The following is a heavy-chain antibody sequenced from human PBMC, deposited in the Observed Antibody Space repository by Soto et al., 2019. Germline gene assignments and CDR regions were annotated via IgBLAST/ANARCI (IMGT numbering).Heavy chain of an antibody. V-gene: IGHV5-51*01. CDR1: GYSFTTYW. CDR2: IHPGESDT. Sequence: PGESLKISCKSYGYSFTTYWIAWVRQMPGKGLEGMGSIHPGESDTRYSPSFQGQVTISADRSITTAYLQWCSLKASDTAMYYWAGHEATYYIFYGMDVWGQGTTVTVS. CDR3: AGHEATYYIFYGMDV. D-gene: IGHD1-26*01. J-gene: IGHJ6*02.